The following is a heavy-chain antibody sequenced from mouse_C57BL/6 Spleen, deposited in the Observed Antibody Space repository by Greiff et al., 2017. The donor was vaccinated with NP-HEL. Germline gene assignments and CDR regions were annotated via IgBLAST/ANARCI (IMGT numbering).Heavy chain of an antibody. D-gene: IGHD1-1*01. J-gene: IGHJ2*01. CDR3: ARESLITTVVADY. CDR2: IYPRDGST. CDR1: GYTFTSYD. V-gene: IGHV1-85*01. Sequence: VKLMESGPELVKPGASVKLSCKASGYTFTSYDINWVKQRPGQGLEWIGWIYPRDGSTKYNEKFKGKATLTVDTSSSTAYMELHSLTSEDSAVYFCARESLITTVVADYWGQGTTLTVSS.